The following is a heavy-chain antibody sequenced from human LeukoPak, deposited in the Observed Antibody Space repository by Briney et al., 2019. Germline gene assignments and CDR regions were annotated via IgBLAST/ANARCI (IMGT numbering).Heavy chain of an antibody. J-gene: IGHJ5*02. CDR3: ARDNSVGDYAWWFDP. V-gene: IGHV1-46*01. CDR2: INPSGSST. D-gene: IGHD1-26*01. Sequence: ASVTVSFTASGYAFTRHYMHWVRQAPGQGLEWMGLINPSGSSTIYAQKFQGRVTMTRDMSTSTDYMELSSLRSEDTAVYYCARDNSVGDYAWWFDPWGQGTLVTVSS. CDR1: GYAFTRHY.